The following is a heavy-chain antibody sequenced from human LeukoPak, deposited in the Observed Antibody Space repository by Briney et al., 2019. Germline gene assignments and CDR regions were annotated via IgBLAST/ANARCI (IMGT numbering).Heavy chain of an antibody. CDR2: ISYDGSNK. CDR3: VDLGHRD. J-gene: IGHJ4*02. CDR1: GFTFSSYG. V-gene: IGHV3-30*03. D-gene: IGHD3-16*01. Sequence: GGSLRLSCAASGFTFSSYGMHWVRQAPGKGLEWVAVISYDGSNKYYADSVKGRFTISRDNAKNSLFLQMNNLRVEDTAVYFCVDLGHRDCGQGTQVTVSS.